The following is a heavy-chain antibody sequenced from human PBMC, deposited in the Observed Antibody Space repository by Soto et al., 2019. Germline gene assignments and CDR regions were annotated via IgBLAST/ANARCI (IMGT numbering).Heavy chain of an antibody. V-gene: IGHV1-18*04. D-gene: IGHD2-2*02. Sequence: QVQLVQSGAEVKKPGASVKVSCKASGYTFTSYGISWVRQAPGQGLEWMGWISAYNGNTNYAQKLQGRVTLTTDTSTSTAYMEMRSLRSDDTAVYYCERYQRLGYCSSTSCYKGVATNYYYGMDVWGQGTTVTVSS. CDR2: ISAYNGNT. CDR1: GYTFTSYG. J-gene: IGHJ6*02. CDR3: ERYQRLGYCSSTSCYKGVATNYYYGMDV.